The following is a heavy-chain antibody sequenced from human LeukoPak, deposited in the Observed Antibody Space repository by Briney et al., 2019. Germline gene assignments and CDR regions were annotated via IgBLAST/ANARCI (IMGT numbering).Heavy chain of an antibody. V-gene: IGHV4-38-2*02. CDR1: GYSISNGYY. CDR2: IFHSGST. CDR3: ARVPPTPPPHHFDY. J-gene: IGHJ4*02. Sequence: SETLSLTCTVSGYSISNGYYWGWIRQPPGKGLEWIGFIFHSGSTFYNPSLKSRVTISVDTSKNQFSLKLSSVTAADTAVYYCARVPPTPPPHHFDYWGQGTLVTVSS. D-gene: IGHD1-14*01.